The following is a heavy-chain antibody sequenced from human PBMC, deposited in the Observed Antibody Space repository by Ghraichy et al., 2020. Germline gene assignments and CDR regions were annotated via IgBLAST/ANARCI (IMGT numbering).Heavy chain of an antibody. CDR1: GGSFSGYY. D-gene: IGHD1-26*01. J-gene: IGHJ6*02. Sequence: SETLSLTCAVYGGSFSGYYWSWIRQPPGKGLEWIGEINHSGSTNYNPSLKSRVTISVDTSKNQFSLKLSSVTAADTAVYYCARDRKLVGATRSYYYYGMDVWGQGTTVTVSS. V-gene: IGHV4-34*01. CDR3: ARDRKLVGATRSYYYYGMDV. CDR2: INHSGST.